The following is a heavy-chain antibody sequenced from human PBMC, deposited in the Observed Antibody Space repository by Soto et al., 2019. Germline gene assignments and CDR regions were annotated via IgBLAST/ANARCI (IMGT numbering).Heavy chain of an antibody. Sequence: GASVKVSCKASGYTFTSYYMHWVRQAPGQGLGWLGWISPYTGNTYYATKVQGRLTLTTDTSTSTAFMDLGSLTSADTAVYYCAMVDLYVTPTPQDVWGQGTTVTVSS. D-gene: IGHD3-16*01. J-gene: IGHJ6*02. V-gene: IGHV1-18*04. CDR1: GYTFTSYY. CDR2: ISPYTGNT. CDR3: AMVDLYVTPTPQDV.